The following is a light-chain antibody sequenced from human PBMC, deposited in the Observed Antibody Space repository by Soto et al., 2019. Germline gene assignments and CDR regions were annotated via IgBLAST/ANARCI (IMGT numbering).Light chain of an antibody. CDR3: QQYNSPWT. Sequence: DIQMTQSPSTLSASVGDRVTITCRASQSISRWLAWYQQRPGKAPHLLIYDASILQSGVPSRFSGSGSGTEFTLTITSLQPDDVATYFCQQYNSPWTFGQGTNVEIK. CDR1: QSISRW. J-gene: IGKJ1*01. V-gene: IGKV1-5*01. CDR2: DAS.